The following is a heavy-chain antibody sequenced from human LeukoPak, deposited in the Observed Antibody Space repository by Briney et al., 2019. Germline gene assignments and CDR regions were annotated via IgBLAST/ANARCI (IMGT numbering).Heavy chain of an antibody. CDR2: ISSSSSYI. CDR3: ARDMGFAYSSGRYGEFDY. D-gene: IGHD6-19*01. Sequence: GGSLRLSCAASGFTFSSYSMNWVRQAPGKGLEWVSSISSSSSYIYYADSVKGRFTISRDNAKNSLYLQMNSLRAEDTAVYYCARDMGFAYSSGRYGEFDYWGQGTLVTVSS. J-gene: IGHJ4*02. CDR1: GFTFSSYS. V-gene: IGHV3-21*01.